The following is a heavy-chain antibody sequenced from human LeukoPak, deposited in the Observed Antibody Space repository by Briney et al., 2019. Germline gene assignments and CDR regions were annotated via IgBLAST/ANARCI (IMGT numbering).Heavy chain of an antibody. CDR3: AKDVDCSSTSCYVFDN. D-gene: IGHD2-2*01. J-gene: IGHJ4*02. Sequence: GGSLRLSCAASGFTFSSYAMSWVRQAPGKGLEWVSAISGSGGSTHYADSVKGRFTISRENSKNTLYLQMNSLRPEDTAVYYCAKDVDCSSTSCYVFDNWGQGTLVTVSS. V-gene: IGHV3-23*01. CDR1: GFTFSSYA. CDR2: ISGSGGST.